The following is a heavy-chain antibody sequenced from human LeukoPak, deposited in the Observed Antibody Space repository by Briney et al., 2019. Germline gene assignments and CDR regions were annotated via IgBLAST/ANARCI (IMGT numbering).Heavy chain of an antibody. CDR1: GFTFTSSA. D-gene: IGHD1-26*01. V-gene: IGHV1-58*02. CDR2: IVVGSGNT. Sequence: SVKVPRKASGFTFTSSAMQWVRQARGQRLEWIGWIVVGSGNTNYAQKFQERVTITRDMSTSTAYMELSSLRSEDTAVYYCAADRRSGSYDYWGQGTLVTVSS. CDR3: AADRRSGSYDY. J-gene: IGHJ4*02.